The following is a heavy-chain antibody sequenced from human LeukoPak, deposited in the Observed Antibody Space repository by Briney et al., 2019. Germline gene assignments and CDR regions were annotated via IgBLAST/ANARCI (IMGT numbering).Heavy chain of an antibody. Sequence: SETLSLTCTVSGGSISIYYWSWIRQPPGKGLEWIGYIHYSGSTNYNPSLKSRVTISMDTSKNQFSLKLSSVTAADTAVYYCARLGYGDSVYYFDYWGQGTLVTVFS. CDR3: ARLGYGDSVYYFDY. J-gene: IGHJ4*02. CDR2: IHYSGST. CDR1: GGSISIYY. D-gene: IGHD4-17*01. V-gene: IGHV4-59*08.